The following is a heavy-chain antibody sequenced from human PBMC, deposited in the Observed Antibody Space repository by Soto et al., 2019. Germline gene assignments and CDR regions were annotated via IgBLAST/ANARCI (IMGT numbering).Heavy chain of an antibody. CDR2: ISITGGTT. Sequence: VQLLESGGGRTQPGGSLRLSCAASGFSFSSYAMHWVRQAPGKGLEWVSAISITGGTTFYSDSVKGRFTISRDNSKNIFFLEMSDLRAEATAVYYCAKGATGTSLDYYLDHCGLGTLVTVSS. J-gene: IGHJ4*02. D-gene: IGHD1-1*01. CDR3: AKGATGTSLDYYLDH. V-gene: IGHV3-23*01. CDR1: GFSFSSYA.